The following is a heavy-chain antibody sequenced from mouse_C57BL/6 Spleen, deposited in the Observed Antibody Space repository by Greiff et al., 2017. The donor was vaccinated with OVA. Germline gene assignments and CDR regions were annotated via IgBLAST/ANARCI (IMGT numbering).Heavy chain of an antibody. CDR1: GYAFSSSW. J-gene: IGHJ3*01. CDR2: IYPGDGDT. CDR3: AVPDFAY. Sequence: QVQLQQSGPELVKPGASVKISCKASGYAFSSSWMNWVKQRPGKGLEWIGRIYPGDGDTNYNGKLKGKATLTADKSSSTAYMQLSSLTSEDSAVYFCAVPDFAYWGQGTLVTVSA. V-gene: IGHV1-82*01.